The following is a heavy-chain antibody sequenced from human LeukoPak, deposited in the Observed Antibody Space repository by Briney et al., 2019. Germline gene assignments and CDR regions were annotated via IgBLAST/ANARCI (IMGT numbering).Heavy chain of an antibody. CDR3: ARGGYSGYDSYYYYYYYYMDV. V-gene: IGHV4-34*01. J-gene: IGHJ6*03. CDR1: GGSFSGYY. D-gene: IGHD5-12*01. CDR2: INHSGGT. Sequence: SETLSLTCAVYGGSFSGYYWSWIRQPPGKGLEWIGEINHSGGTNYNPSLKSRVTISVDTSKNQFSLKLSSVTAADTAVYYCARGGYSGYDSYYYYYYYYMDVWGKGTTVTISS.